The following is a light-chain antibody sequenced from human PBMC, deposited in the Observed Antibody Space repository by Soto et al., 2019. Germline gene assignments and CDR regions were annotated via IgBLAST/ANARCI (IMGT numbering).Light chain of an antibody. CDR1: QSVSSY. CDR3: QQRSNWDLT. V-gene: IGKV3-11*01. CDR2: DAS. J-gene: IGKJ4*01. Sequence: EIVLTQSPATLSLSPGERATLSCRASQSVSSYLAWYQQKPGQAPRLLIYDASNRATGIPARFSGSGSGTDFTLTIRSLEPEDFAVFDCQQRSNWDLTFGGWTKVEIK.